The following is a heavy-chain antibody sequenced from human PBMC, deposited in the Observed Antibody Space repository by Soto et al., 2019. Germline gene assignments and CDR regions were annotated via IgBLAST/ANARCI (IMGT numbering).Heavy chain of an antibody. CDR3: ARGRHSYGPRIPIGY. Sequence: QVQLVQSGAEVKKPGASVKVSCKASGYTFTSYGFSWVRQAPGQGLEWMGWISAYNGNTNYAQKLQGRVTITTDTSKSPDDMELTSLRSDDTAVYYCARGRHSYGPRIPIGYWGQGNLVNVSS. CDR1: GYTFTSYG. CDR2: ISAYNGNT. D-gene: IGHD3-10*01. V-gene: IGHV1-18*01. J-gene: IGHJ4*02.